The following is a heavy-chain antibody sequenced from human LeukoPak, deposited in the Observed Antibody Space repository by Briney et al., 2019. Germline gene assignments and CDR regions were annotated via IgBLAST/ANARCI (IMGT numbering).Heavy chain of an antibody. D-gene: IGHD3-10*01. CDR1: GFTFDDYG. CDR3: ARGLYGSGSYSSYYFDY. V-gene: IGHV3-20*04. CDR2: INWNGGST. Sequence: GGSLRLSCAASGFTFDDYGMSWVRQAPGKGLEWVSGINWNGGSTGYADSVKGRFTISRDNAKNSLYLQMNSLRVEDTALYYCARGLYGSGSYSSYYFDYWGQGTLVTVSS. J-gene: IGHJ4*02.